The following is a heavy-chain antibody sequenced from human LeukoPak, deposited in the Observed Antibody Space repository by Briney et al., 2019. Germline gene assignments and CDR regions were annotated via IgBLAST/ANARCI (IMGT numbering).Heavy chain of an antibody. CDR3: ARGSEMATIPDY. CDR1: GGTFSSYA. Sequence: SVKVSCKASGGTFSSYAISWVRQAPGQGLEWMGRIIPILGIANYAQKFQGRVTITADKSTSTAYMELSSLRSEDTAVYYCARGSEMATIPDYWGQGTLVTVSS. CDR2: IIPILGIA. J-gene: IGHJ4*02. D-gene: IGHD5-24*01. V-gene: IGHV1-69*04.